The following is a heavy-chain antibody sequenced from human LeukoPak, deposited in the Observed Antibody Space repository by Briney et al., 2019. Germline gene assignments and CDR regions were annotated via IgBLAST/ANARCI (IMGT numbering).Heavy chain of an antibody. D-gene: IGHD2-15*01. Sequence: GGSLRLSCAASGFTLSGSAMHWVRQASGKGLEWVGRIRSKANSYATAYAASVKGRFTISRDDSKNTAYLQMNSLKTEDTAVYYCTRRGCSGGSCYHYWGQGTLVTVSS. CDR2: IRSKANSYAT. V-gene: IGHV3-73*01. CDR3: TRRGCSGGSCYHY. CDR1: GFTLSGSA. J-gene: IGHJ4*02.